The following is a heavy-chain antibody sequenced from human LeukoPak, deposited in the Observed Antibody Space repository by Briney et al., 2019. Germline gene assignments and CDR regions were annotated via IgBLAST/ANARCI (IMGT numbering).Heavy chain of an antibody. D-gene: IGHD5-12*01. CDR3: ASDSGYDEAAY. J-gene: IGHJ4*02. CDR2: IYSGGST. Sequence: SGGSLRLSCAASGFTVSSNYMSWVRQAPGKGLEWVSVIYSGGSTYYADSVKGRFTISRDNSKNTLYLQMNSLRAEDTAVYYCASDSGYDEAAYWGQGTLVTVSS. CDR1: GFTVSSNY. V-gene: IGHV3-53*01.